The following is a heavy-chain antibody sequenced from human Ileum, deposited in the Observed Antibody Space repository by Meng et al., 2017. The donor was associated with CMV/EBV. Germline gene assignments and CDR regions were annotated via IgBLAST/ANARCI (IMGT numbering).Heavy chain of an antibody. V-gene: IGHV4-34*01. D-gene: IGHD2-15*01. CDR3: ARGVAGGPFDY. Sequence: QVRLQHWVAGLSKPSESLSLTRAVYGGSFSGYYWSWIRQPPGKGLEWIGEINHSGSTNYNPSLKSRVTISVDTSKNQFFLKLSSVTAADTAVYYCARGVAGGPFDYWGQGTLVTVSS. CDR1: GGSFSGYY. J-gene: IGHJ4*02. CDR2: INHSGST.